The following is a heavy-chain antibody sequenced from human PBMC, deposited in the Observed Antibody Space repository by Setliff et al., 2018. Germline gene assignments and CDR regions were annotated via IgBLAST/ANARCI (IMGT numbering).Heavy chain of an antibody. CDR3: AREGRWDYNYPIY. CDR2: ISSSGAT. D-gene: IGHD5-12*01. CDR1: DDSFYSDYYF. Sequence: SETLSLTCSVSDDSFYSDYYFWGWIRQPPGKGLEWIATISSSGATNYNSSLKSRVILSRDVAKRQFALNLRSVTAVDTAVYYCAREGRWDYNYPIYWGQGILVTVSS. J-gene: IGHJ4*02. V-gene: IGHV4-39*01.